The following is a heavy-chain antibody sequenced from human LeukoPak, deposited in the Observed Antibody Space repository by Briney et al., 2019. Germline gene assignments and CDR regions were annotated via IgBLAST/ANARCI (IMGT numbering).Heavy chain of an antibody. CDR1: GFTFSSYW. V-gene: IGHV3-48*04. D-gene: IGHD4-17*01. CDR3: ARVDYGDNYGMDV. J-gene: IGHJ6*04. CDR2: ISSSGSTI. Sequence: SGGSLRLSCAASGFTFSSYWMSWVRQAPGKGLEWVSYISSSGSTIYYADSVKGRFTISRDNAKNSLYLQMSSLRAEDTAVYYCARVDYGDNYGMDVWGKGTTVTVSS.